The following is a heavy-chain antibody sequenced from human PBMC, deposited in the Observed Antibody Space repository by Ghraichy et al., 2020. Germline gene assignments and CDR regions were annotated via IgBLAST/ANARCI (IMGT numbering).Heavy chain of an antibody. J-gene: IGHJ5*02. Sequence: SETLSLTCTVSGGSISSSSYYWGWIRQPPGKGLEWIGSIYHSGGTYYNASLKSRVTISVATSKNQFSLKLSSVTATDTAVYFCARLGIATVGNDLWGQGSPVYVSS. CDR3: ARLGIATVGNDL. CDR2: IYHSGGT. CDR1: GGSISSSSYY. D-gene: IGHD6-13*01. V-gene: IGHV4-39*01.